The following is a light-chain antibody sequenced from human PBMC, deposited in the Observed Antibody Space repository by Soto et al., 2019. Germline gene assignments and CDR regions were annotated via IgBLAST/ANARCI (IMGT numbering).Light chain of an antibody. J-gene: IGKJ1*01. CDR1: QSVGSW. CDR3: QQRHWPWT. Sequence: EIVLTQSPATLSLSAGERATLSCRASQSVGSWLAWYQQKPGQPPRLLIYDVSNRATGIPARFSGSGSGTDFTLTISSLDPEDFAVYYCQQRHWPWTFGQGTTVEVK. V-gene: IGKV3-11*01. CDR2: DVS.